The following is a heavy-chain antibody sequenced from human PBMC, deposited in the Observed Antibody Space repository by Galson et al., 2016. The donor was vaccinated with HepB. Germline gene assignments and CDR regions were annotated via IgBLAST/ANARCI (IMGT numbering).Heavy chain of an antibody. CDR3: VRDSRIRIWAFDI. J-gene: IGHJ3*02. D-gene: IGHD3-16*01. Sequence: SLRLSCAASGFTLSDYNMNWVRQAPGKELEWISHITTSSSTIYYADSVKGRFTISRDNAKNSLYLQLNSLRDEDTAIYYCVRDSRIRIWAFDIWGQGTMVTISS. V-gene: IGHV3-48*02. CDR2: ITTSSSTI. CDR1: GFTLSDYN.